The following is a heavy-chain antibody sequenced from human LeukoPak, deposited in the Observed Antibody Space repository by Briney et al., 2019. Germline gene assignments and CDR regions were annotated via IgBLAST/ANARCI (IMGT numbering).Heavy chain of an antibody. D-gene: IGHD4-17*01. CDR3: ARGAYGDK. CDR1: GYTLTSYG. CDR2: ISTQSGNT. J-gene: IGHJ4*02. V-gene: IGHV1-18*01. Sequence: GASVKVSFEASGYTLTSYGINWMRQAPGQGLEWMGWISTQSGNTNYAQKVQGRLTFTTDRSTNTAYMELRSLSSEDTAVYYCARGAYGDKWREGTMVTVPS.